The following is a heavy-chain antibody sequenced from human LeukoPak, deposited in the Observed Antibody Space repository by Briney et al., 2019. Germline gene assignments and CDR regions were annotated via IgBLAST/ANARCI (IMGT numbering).Heavy chain of an antibody. V-gene: IGHV3-7*01. CDR2: IKQDGNEK. D-gene: IGHD6-19*01. Sequence: GGSLRLSCAASGFTFSSQWMSWVRQAPGKGLEWVANIKQDGNEKYYVDSVKGRFTISRDNAKNSLYLQMNSLRAEDTAVYYCARDRPIGLAIDYWGQGTLVTVSS. CDR1: GFTFSSQW. CDR3: ARDRPIGLAIDY. J-gene: IGHJ4*02.